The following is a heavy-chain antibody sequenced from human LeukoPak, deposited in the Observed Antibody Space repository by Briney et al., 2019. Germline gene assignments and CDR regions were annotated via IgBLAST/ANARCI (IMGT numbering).Heavy chain of an antibody. CDR3: ARDQLELRAFDI. CDR1: GFTIHDYA. D-gene: IGHD1-7*01. CDR2: ISSSSSYI. J-gene: IGHJ3*02. Sequence: GGSLRLSCEAPGFTIHDYAMHWVRQAPGKGLEWVSSISSSSSYIYYADSVKGRFTISRDNAKNSLYLQMNSLRAEDTAVYYCARDQLELRAFDIWGQGTMVTVSS. V-gene: IGHV3-21*01.